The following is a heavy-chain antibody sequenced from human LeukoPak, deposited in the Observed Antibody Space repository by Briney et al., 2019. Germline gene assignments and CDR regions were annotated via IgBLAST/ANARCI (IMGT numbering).Heavy chain of an antibody. D-gene: IGHD3-10*01. Sequence: TGGSLRLSCAASGFTFDDYGMSWVRHAPGKGLEWVSGINWNGANTGYADSVQGRFIISRDNAKNSLYLQMNSLRAEDTAVYYCARAAMVRGVIKYYYYYMDVWGKGTTVTISS. V-gene: IGHV3-20*04. CDR3: ARAAMVRGVIKYYYYYMDV. CDR1: GFTFDDYG. CDR2: INWNGANT. J-gene: IGHJ6*03.